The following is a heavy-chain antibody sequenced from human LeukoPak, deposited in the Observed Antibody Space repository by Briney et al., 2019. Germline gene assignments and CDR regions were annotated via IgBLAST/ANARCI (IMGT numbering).Heavy chain of an antibody. J-gene: IGHJ5*02. CDR2: ISGNSRIT. CDR3: ARDDT. CDR1: GFTFSSSA. V-gene: IGHV3-23*01. D-gene: IGHD3-9*01. Sequence: PGGSLRLSCAASGFTFSSSALSWVRQAPGKGLEWVSTISGNSRITYYADPVKGRFTISRDNSKNMMYLQMNSLRAEDTAVYYCARDDTWGQGTLVTVSS.